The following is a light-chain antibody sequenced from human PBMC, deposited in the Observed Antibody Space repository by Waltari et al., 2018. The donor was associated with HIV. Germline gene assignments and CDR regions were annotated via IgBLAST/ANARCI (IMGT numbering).Light chain of an antibody. CDR1: QIILYSSTNKNN. J-gene: IGKJ2*01. Sequence: DIVMTQSPDSLTVSLGERDTISCKYSQIILYSSTNKNNLTWYQQKPGQHPKLLIYWASTRESGVPDRFSGCGSGTDFTLTISSLQPEDAAVYFCQQYYSSPYTFGQGTKLEI. CDR3: QQYYSSPYT. CDR2: WAS. V-gene: IGKV4-1*01.